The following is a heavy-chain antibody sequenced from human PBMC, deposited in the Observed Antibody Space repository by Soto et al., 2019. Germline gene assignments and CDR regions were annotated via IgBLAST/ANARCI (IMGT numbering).Heavy chain of an antibody. CDR3: ARERRDS. Sequence: QVQLHESGPGLVKPSQTLSLTCSVSGGSVSRGGYYLCWIRQLLGRGLDCIVYIYSTGGTLYNPSLKSRIAVLMDTSKNQSSLNLTSVPDADMAGYYCARERRDSW. CDR1: GGSVSRGGYY. J-gene: IGHJ5*01. V-gene: IGHV4-31*03. CDR2: IYSTGGT.